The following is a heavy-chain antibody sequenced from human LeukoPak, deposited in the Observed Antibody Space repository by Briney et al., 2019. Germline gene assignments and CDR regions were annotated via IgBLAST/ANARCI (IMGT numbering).Heavy chain of an antibody. CDR3: ARYALLVADTRGLLDY. Sequence: GGSLRLSCAASGFTFSSYSMNWVRQAPGKGLEWVSSISSRSSYIYYADSVKGRFTISRDNAKNSLYLQMNSLRAEDTAVYYCARYALLVADTRGLLDYWGQGTLVTVSS. J-gene: IGHJ4*02. D-gene: IGHD2-2*01. CDR1: GFTFSSYS. V-gene: IGHV3-21*01. CDR2: ISSRSSYI.